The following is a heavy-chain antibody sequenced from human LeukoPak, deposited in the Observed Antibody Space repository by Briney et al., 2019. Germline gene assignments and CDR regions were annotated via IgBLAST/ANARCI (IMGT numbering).Heavy chain of an antibody. CDR1: GFTFSTYW. CDR3: AREADFWSGQFNY. CDR2: IKEDGSEK. D-gene: IGHD3-3*01. Sequence: GGSLRLSCAASGFTFSTYWMSWVRQAPGKGLEWVANIKEDGSEKYYGDSVKGRFTISRDNAKNSLYLEMNSLRADDTAVYYCAREADFWSGQFNYWGQGTLVTVSS. J-gene: IGHJ4*02. V-gene: IGHV3-7*01.